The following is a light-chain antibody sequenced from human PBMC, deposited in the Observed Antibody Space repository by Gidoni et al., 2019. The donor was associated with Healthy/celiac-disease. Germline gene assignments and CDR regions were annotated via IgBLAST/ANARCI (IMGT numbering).Light chain of an antibody. Sequence: SVGDRVTITCRASQGISSWLAWYQQKPGKAPKLLIYAPSSLQSGVPSRLGSSGSGADFTLTISGQQPEDLANYYSQQANSFPWTFGQGTKVEIK. CDR2: APS. J-gene: IGKJ1*01. V-gene: IGKV1-12*01. CDR1: QGISSW. CDR3: QQANSFPWT.